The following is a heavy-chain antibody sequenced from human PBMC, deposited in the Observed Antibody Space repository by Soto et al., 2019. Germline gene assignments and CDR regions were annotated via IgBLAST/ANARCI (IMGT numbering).Heavy chain of an antibody. CDR2: INAGNGNT. Sequence: QVQLVQSGAEEKKPGASGKVSCKASGYTFTGYAMHWVRQAPGQRLEWMGWINAGNGNTKYSQKFQGRVTITRDTPERTAYMELSSLRSEDTAVYYCARAVAVAADFDYWGQGTLVTVSS. CDR3: ARAVAVAADFDY. D-gene: IGHD6-19*01. CDR1: GYTFTGYA. V-gene: IGHV1-3*05. J-gene: IGHJ4*02.